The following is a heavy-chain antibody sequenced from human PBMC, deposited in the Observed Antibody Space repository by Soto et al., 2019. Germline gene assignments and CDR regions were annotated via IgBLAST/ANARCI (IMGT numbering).Heavy chain of an antibody. Sequence: PSETLSLTCAVYGGSFSGYYWSWIRQPPGKGLEWIGEINHSGSTNYNPSLKSRVTISVDTSKNQFSLKLSSVTAADTAVYYCARGLVVSQLELRVRYYYGMDVWGQGTTVTVSS. CDR1: GGSFSGYY. J-gene: IGHJ6*02. CDR3: ARGLVVSQLELRVRYYYGMDV. CDR2: INHSGST. V-gene: IGHV4-34*01. D-gene: IGHD1-7*01.